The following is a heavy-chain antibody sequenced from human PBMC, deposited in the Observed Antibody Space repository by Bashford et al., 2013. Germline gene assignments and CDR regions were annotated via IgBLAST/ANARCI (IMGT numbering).Heavy chain of an antibody. CDR2: INPNSGGT. CDR3: ARQPLQLWFQGDAFDI. CDR1: GGSFSSNA. V-gene: IGHV1-2*02. D-gene: IGHD5-18*01. J-gene: IGHJ3*02. Sequence: VASVKVSCKASGGSFSSNAISWVRQAPGQGLEWMGWINPNSGGTNYAQKFQGRVTMTRDTSISTAYMELSRLRSDDTAVYYCARQPLQLWFQGDAFDIWGQGTMVTVSS.